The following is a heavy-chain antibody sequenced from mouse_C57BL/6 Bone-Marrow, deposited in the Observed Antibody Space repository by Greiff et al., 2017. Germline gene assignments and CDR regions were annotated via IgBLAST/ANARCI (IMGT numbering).Heavy chain of an antibody. D-gene: IGHD2-2*01. CDR2: IYPGDGDT. CDR1: GYAFSSYW. J-gene: IGHJ1*03. Sequence: QVQLKESGAELVKPGASVKISCKASGYAFSSYWMNWVKQRPGKGLEWIGQIYPGDGDTNYNGKFKGKATLTAVKSSSTAYMQLSSLTSEDSAVYDCAREGYYWYFDVWGTGTTVTVAS. V-gene: IGHV1-80*01. CDR3: AREGYYWYFDV.